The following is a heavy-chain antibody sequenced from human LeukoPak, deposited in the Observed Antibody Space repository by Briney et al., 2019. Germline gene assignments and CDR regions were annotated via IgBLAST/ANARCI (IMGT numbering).Heavy chain of an antibody. J-gene: IGHJ4*02. Sequence: SETLSLTCTVSGGSISSSSYYWGWIRQPPGKGLEWIGSIYYSGSTYYNPSLKSRVTISVDTSKNQFSLKLSSVTAADTAVYYCARHRGYYGSGSYYDYWGQGILVTVSS. CDR3: ARHRGYYGSGSYYDY. CDR1: GGSISSSSYY. V-gene: IGHV4-39*01. CDR2: IYYSGST. D-gene: IGHD3-10*01.